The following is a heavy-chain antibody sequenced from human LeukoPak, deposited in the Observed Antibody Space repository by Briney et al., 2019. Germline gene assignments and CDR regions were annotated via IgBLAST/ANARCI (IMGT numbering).Heavy chain of an antibody. CDR2: IYYSGST. D-gene: IGHD3-3*01. J-gene: IGHJ4*02. CDR1: GGSISSYY. CDR3: ASGGVRFQDFHY. V-gene: IGHV4-59*01. Sequence: SETLSLTCTVSGGSISSYYWSWIRQPPGKGLEWIGYIYYSGSTNYNPSLKSRVTISVDTSKNQFSLKLSSVNATDPAVNYWASGGVRFQDFHYWGQGTLVTVSS.